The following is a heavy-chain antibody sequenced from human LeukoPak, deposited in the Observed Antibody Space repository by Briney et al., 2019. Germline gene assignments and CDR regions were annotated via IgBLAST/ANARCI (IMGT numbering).Heavy chain of an antibody. CDR2: INPNSGGT. V-gene: IGHV1-2*04. J-gene: IGHJ6*02. Sequence: ASVKVSCKASGYTFTGYYMHWVRQAPGQGLEWMGWINPNSGGTNYAQKFQGWATMTRDTSISTAYMELSRLRSDDTAVYYCARDETAATGIAMDVWGQGTTVTVSS. D-gene: IGHD6-13*01. CDR1: GYTFTGYY. CDR3: ARDETAATGIAMDV.